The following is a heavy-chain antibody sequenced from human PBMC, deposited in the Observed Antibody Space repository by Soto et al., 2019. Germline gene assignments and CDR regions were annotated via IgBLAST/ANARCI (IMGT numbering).Heavy chain of an antibody. J-gene: IGHJ6*02. CDR2: IIPILGIA. V-gene: IGHV1-69*02. D-gene: IGHD3-22*01. CDR1: GGTFSSYT. Sequence: ASVKVSCKASGGTFSSYTISWVRQAPGQGLEWMGRIIPILGIANYAQKFQGRVTMTKDTSTSTVYMELNSLTSEDTAVYYCARNYYYDSSTGGYYYGMDVWGQGTTVTVSS. CDR3: ARNYYYDSSTGGYYYGMDV.